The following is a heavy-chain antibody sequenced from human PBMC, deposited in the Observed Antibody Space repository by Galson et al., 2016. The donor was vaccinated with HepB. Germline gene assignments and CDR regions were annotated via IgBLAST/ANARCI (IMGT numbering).Heavy chain of an antibody. CDR3: ATGGLIGGTYSYFQH. CDR1: GFNFPTSG. Sequence: SLRLSCAASGFNFPTSGMHWVRQAPGKGLEWVAIIWSDENNRYYADSVKGRCTISRDNSKNTVFLEMNSLRAEDTAVYFCATGGLIGGTYSYFQHWGPGTLVTGSS. V-gene: IGHV3-33*01. D-gene: IGHD1-26*01. J-gene: IGHJ1*01. CDR2: IWSDENNR.